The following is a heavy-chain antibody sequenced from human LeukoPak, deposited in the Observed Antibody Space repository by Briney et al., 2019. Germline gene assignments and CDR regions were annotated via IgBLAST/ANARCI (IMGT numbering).Heavy chain of an antibody. CDR1: GFTFSSYA. J-gene: IGHJ6*03. D-gene: IGHD2-15*01. CDR3: ARGRRYCSGGSCYRSPYYYYYMDV. CDR2: INHSGST. V-gene: IGHV4-34*01. Sequence: PGGSLRLSCAASGFTFSSYAMSWVRQAPGKGLEWIGEINHSGSTNYNPSLKSRVTISVDTSKNQFSLKLSSVTAADTAVYYCARGRRYCSGGSCYRSPYYYYYMDVSGKGNTVTVSS.